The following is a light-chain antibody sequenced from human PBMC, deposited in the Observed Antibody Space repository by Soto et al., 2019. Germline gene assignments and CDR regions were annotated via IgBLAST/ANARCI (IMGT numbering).Light chain of an antibody. CDR3: PEASSYPHT. CDR2: AAS. V-gene: IGKV1-12*01. CDR1: QPISRW. Sequence: ETQMTQSASTVSACVGDGVTITCRVRQPISRWLAWFRQIPGKARELLIYAASTWHIGIPSRFSGSQSGTDVALTISGLQPEDFATYYGPEASSYPHTFGQATRVDIK. J-gene: IGKJ2*01.